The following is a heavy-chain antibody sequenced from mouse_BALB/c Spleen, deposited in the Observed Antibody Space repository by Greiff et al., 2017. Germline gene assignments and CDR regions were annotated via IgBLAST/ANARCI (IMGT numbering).Heavy chain of an antibody. Sequence: EVQVVESGGGLVKPGGSLKLSCAASGFTFSDYYMYWVRQTPEKRLEWVATISDGGSYTYYPDSVKGRFTISRDNAKNNLYLQMSSLKSEDTAMYYCARFDYDVNYAMDYWGQGTSVTVSS. CDR2: ISDGGSYT. CDR1: GFTFSDYY. J-gene: IGHJ4*01. CDR3: ARFDYDVNYAMDY. D-gene: IGHD2-4*01. V-gene: IGHV5-4*02.